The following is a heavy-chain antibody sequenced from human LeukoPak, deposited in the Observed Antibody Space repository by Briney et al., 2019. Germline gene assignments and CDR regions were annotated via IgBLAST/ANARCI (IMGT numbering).Heavy chain of an antibody. D-gene: IGHD3-22*01. CDR3: AKDRRYDSSGFDY. Sequence: GGSLRLSCAASGFTFRSHTMGWVRQAPGQGLEWVSGISGSGATTYYADSVKGRFTISRDNSKNTLDLQMNSLRADDTAVYYCAKDRRYDSSGFDYWGQGTLVTVSS. J-gene: IGHJ4*02. V-gene: IGHV3-23*01. CDR2: ISGSGATT. CDR1: GFTFRSHT.